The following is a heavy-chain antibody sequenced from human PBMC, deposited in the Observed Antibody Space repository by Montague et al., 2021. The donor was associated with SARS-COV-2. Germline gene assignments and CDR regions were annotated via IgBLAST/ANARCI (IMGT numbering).Heavy chain of an antibody. Sequence: SETLSLTCTVSGGSISSSSSYWGWIRQPPGMGLEWIGSIYYSGSTYYNPSLKSRITISVDTSKNQFSLRLTSVTAADTAAYYCARDIRIPMLIVIQGYGMDVWGQGTTVTVSS. CDR2: IYYSGST. CDR1: GGSISSSSSY. CDR3: ARDIRIPMLIVIQGYGMDV. V-gene: IGHV4-39*07. D-gene: IGHD3-22*01. J-gene: IGHJ6*02.